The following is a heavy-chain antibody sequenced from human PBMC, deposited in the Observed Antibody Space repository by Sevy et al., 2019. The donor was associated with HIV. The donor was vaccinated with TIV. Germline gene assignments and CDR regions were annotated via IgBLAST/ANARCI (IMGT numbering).Heavy chain of an antibody. CDR1: GFSFGDYF. Sequence: GGSLRLSCVASGFSFGDYFINWVRQAPGKGLEWVSSISSGSSFIFYADSVKGRFTISRDNAKNSLYLHMSSLRAEDTAVYFCARGDYYGSLFYFDYWGPGILVTVSS. V-gene: IGHV3-21*01. CDR2: ISSGSSFI. CDR3: ARGDYYGSLFYFDY. J-gene: IGHJ4*02. D-gene: IGHD3-10*01.